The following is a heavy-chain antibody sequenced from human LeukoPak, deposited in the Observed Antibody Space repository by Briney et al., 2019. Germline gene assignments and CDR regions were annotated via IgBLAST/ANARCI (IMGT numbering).Heavy chain of an antibody. Sequence: GGSLRLSRAASGFTFSDYYMSWIRQAPGKGLEWVPYISSSGSTIYYADSVKGRFTISRENAKNSLYLQMNSLRAEDTAVYYCARDGQWFGELSAFDYWGQGTLVTVSS. CDR1: GFTFSDYY. CDR3: ARDGQWFGELSAFDY. V-gene: IGHV3-11*04. CDR2: ISSSGSTI. J-gene: IGHJ4*02. D-gene: IGHD3-10*01.